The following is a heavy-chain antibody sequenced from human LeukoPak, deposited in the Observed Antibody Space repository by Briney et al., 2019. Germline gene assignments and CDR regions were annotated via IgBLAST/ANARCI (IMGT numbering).Heavy chain of an antibody. CDR3: VRALSSADGWYYFDL. Sequence: GRSLKLSCAASGFIFSYYGMHWVRRAPGKGLEWVAFIRYDGSNHFHADSVKGRFTISSDNSKNTLDLHMSSLRPEDTAMYYCVRALSSADGWYYFDLWGQGTLVTVSS. V-gene: IGHV3-33*01. CDR1: GFIFSYYG. D-gene: IGHD6-19*01. CDR2: IRYDGSNH. J-gene: IGHJ4*02.